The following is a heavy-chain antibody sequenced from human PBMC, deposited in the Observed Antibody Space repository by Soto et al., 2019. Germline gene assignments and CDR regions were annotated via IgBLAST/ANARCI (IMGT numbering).Heavy chain of an antibody. CDR2: IAYDGSTR. CDR1: GFSISRSA. V-gene: IGHV3-30*14. D-gene: IGHD1-1*01. Sequence: QVQLVESGGGVVQPGRSLRLSCAASGFSISRSAMHWVRQAPGKGLEWVAVIAYDGSTRWYADSAKGRFTISRDNSKNTVYFQMSSLRGEDTAVYYCARDLQAGTDNVNWFAPWGQGTLVTVSS. J-gene: IGHJ5*02. CDR3: ARDLQAGTDNVNWFAP.